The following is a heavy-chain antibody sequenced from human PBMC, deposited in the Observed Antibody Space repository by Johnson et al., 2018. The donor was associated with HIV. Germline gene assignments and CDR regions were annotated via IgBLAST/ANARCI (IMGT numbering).Heavy chain of an antibody. D-gene: IGHD3-22*01. CDR3: AKDVGNYWPDAFDI. J-gene: IGHJ3*02. Sequence: QVQLVESGGGVVQPGGSLTLSCAASGFTFSTYGMHWVRQAPGKGLEWVTFIRYDGSSKYYADSVKGRFTISRDNSKNTLYLQMNSLRAEDTALYYCAKDVGNYWPDAFDIWGQGTMVTMSS. CDR1: GFTFSTYG. V-gene: IGHV3-30*02. CDR2: IRYDGSSK.